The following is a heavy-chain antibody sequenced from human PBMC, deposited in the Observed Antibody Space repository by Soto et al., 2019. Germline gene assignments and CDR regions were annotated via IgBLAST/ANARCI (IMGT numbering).Heavy chain of an antibody. J-gene: IGHJ4*02. V-gene: IGHV1-18*01. Sequence: ASVKVSCKASGYTFTSYGICWVRQAPGQGLEWMGWISAYNGNTNYAQKLQGRVTMTTDTSTSTAYMELRSLRSDDTAVYYCARAFTYYYGSGSPYYFDDWGKGSPVTVDS. CDR3: ARAFTYYYGSGSPYYFDD. CDR1: GYTFTSYG. CDR2: ISAYNGNT. D-gene: IGHD3-10*01.